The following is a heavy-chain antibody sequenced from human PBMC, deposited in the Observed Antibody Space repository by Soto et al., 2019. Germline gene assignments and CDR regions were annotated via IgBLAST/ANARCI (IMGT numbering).Heavy chain of an antibody. Sequence: SETLSLTCTVSGGSISSYYWSWIRQPPGKGLEWIGYIYYSGSTNYNPSLKSRVTISVDTSKNQFSLKLSSVTAADTAVYYCARSRITIFGVDLYYYGMDVWGQGTTVTVS. CDR1: GGSISSYY. CDR2: IYYSGST. J-gene: IGHJ6*02. D-gene: IGHD3-3*01. V-gene: IGHV4-59*01. CDR3: ARSRITIFGVDLYYYGMDV.